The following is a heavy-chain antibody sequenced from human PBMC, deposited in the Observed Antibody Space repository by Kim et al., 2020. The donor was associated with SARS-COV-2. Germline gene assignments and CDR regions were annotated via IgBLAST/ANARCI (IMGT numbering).Heavy chain of an antibody. Sequence: GGSLRLSCAASGFTFSSYAMHWVRQAPGKGLEYVSAISSNGGSTYYANSVKGRFTISRDNSKNTLYLQMGSLRAEDMAVYYCARRTSQGYSPYYYYGMDVWGQGTTVTVSS. CDR2: ISSNGGST. J-gene: IGHJ6*02. D-gene: IGHD2-21*01. CDR1: GFTFSSYA. CDR3: ARRTSQGYSPYYYYGMDV. V-gene: IGHV3-64*01.